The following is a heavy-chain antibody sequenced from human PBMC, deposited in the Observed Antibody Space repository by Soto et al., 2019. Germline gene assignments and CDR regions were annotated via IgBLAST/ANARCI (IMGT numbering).Heavy chain of an antibody. CDR1: GGSISSYY. D-gene: IGHD3-22*01. CDR2: IYTSGST. Sequence: SETLSLTCTVSGGSISSYYWSWIRQPAGKGLEWIGRIYTSGSTNYNPSLKSRVTMSVDTSKNQFSLKLSSVTAADTAVYYCTRDVQRDSSGYYYRNWFDPWGQGTLVTVSS. J-gene: IGHJ5*02. V-gene: IGHV4-4*07. CDR3: TRDVQRDSSGYYYRNWFDP.